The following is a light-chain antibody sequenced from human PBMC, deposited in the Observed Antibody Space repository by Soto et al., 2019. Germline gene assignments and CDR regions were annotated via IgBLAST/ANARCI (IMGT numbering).Light chain of an antibody. CDR1: QSVSRNF. V-gene: IGKV3-20*01. Sequence: ENVLTQSPGTLSLSPGERATLSCRASQSVSRNFLAWYQQKPGQAPRLLIYHASNRATGIPDRFSGSGSGTDFTLTISRLEPKDFAMYYCQQYASARRTFGQGTNLEIK. CDR2: HAS. CDR3: QQYASARRT. J-gene: IGKJ2*01.